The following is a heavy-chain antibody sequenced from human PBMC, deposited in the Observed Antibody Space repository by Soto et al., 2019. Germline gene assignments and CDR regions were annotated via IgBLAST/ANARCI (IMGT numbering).Heavy chain of an antibody. D-gene: IGHD6-19*01. CDR3: ARDGVAGFDY. CDR1: GFTFSSYG. V-gene: IGHV3-33*01. J-gene: IGHJ4*02. CDR2: IWYDGSNK. Sequence: QVQLVESGGGVVQPGRSLRLSCAASGFTFSSYGMHWVRQAPGKGLEWVAVIWYDGSNKYYADSVKGRFTISRDNSKNTRYLKMNSLRAEDTAVYYCARDGVAGFDYWGQGTLVTVSS.